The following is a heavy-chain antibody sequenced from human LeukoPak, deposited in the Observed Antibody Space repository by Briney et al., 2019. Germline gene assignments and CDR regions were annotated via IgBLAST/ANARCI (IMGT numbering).Heavy chain of an antibody. CDR2: ISWNSGSI. CDR1: GFTFDDYA. D-gene: IGHD4-17*01. V-gene: IGHV3-9*01. Sequence: GGSLRLSCAASGFTFDDYAMHWVRQAPGKGLEWVSGISWNSGSIGYADSVKGRFTISRDNAKNSLYLQMNSLRAEDTALYYCAKDMGPTVTASLDYWGQGTLVTVSS. J-gene: IGHJ4*02. CDR3: AKDMGPTVTASLDY.